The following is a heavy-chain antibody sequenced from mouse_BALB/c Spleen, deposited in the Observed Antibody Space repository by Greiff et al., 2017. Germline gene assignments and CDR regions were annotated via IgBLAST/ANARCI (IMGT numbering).Heavy chain of an antibody. V-gene: IGHV2-9*02. CDR3: ARDREGYGYWYFDV. Sequence: VQLMESGPGLVAPSQSLSITCTVSGFSLTSYGVHWVRQPPGKGLEWLGVIWAGGSTNYNSALMSRLSISKDNSKSQVFLKMNSLQTDDTAMYYCARDREGYGYWYFDVWGAGTTVTVSS. CDR1: GFSLTSYG. CDR2: IWAGGST. J-gene: IGHJ1*01. D-gene: IGHD3-1*01.